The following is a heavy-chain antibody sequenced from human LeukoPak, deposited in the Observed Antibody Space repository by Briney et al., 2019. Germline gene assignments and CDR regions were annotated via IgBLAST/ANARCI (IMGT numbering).Heavy chain of an antibody. J-gene: IGHJ5*01. CDR1: GGSFSGFY. CDR3: VRAVDS. V-gene: IGHV4-34*01. CDR2: INHSGST. D-gene: IGHD4-17*01. Sequence: SETLSLTCAVSGGSFSGFYWTWIRQPPGKGLEWIGEINHSGSTSYNPSLKSRVTMLVDTSKHKFSLKLSSVTAADTAVYYCVRAVDSWGQGTLVTVSS.